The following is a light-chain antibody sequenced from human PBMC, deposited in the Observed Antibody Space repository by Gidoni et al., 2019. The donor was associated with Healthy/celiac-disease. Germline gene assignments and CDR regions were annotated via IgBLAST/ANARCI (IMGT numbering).Light chain of an antibody. J-gene: IGLJ1*01. V-gene: IGLV2-14*01. CDR3: SSYTSSSTPV. CDR2: DVS. CDR1: SSDVGGYNY. Sequence: SALTQPASASGSPGQSITIACTGTSSDVGGYNYVSWYQPHTGKAPKLMIYDVSNRPSRVSNRFSGSKSGNTASLTISGLQAEDEADYYCSSYTSSSTPVFGTGTKVTVL.